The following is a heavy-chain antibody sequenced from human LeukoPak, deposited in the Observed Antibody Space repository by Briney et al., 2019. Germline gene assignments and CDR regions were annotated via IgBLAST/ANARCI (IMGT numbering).Heavy chain of an antibody. CDR1: GGSFSGYY. D-gene: IGHD3-16*01. V-gene: IGHV4-34*01. Sequence: SETLSLTCAVYGGSFSGYYWSWIRQPPGKGLEWIGEINHSGSTNYNPSLKSRVTISVDTSKNQFSLKPSSVTAADTAVYYCARGRGDYVWGSYPRGAFDIWGQGTMVTVSS. J-gene: IGHJ3*02. CDR2: INHSGST. CDR3: ARGRGDYVWGSYPRGAFDI.